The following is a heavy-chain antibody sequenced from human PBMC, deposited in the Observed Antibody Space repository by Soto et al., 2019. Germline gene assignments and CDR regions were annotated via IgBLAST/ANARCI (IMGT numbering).Heavy chain of an antibody. CDR3: ARRATMVRGVIILSEIDY. Sequence: SETRSRTWTVSGGSISSSIYYWVWIRRPPGKVLEWIGSIYYSGITYYNPSLKSRVTISVDTSKNQFSLKLSSVTAADTAVYYCARRATMVRGVIILSEIDYWGQGTLVTVSS. D-gene: IGHD3-10*01. J-gene: IGHJ4*02. CDR1: GGSISSSIYY. V-gene: IGHV4-39*01. CDR2: IYYSGIT.